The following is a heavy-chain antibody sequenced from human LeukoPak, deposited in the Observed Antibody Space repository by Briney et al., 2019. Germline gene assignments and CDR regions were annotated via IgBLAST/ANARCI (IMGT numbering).Heavy chain of an antibody. J-gene: IGHJ4*02. D-gene: IGHD3-10*01. V-gene: IGHV3-74*01. Sequence: GGPLRLSCTACGFLFTSHWMHWVPQVPGKGRVCVSRINGDGSGTNHADSVKGRFTISRDNAKNTLYLQMNSLRVEDTAVYYCARDRLYGSGSSDYWGQGTLVTVSS. CDR1: GFLFTSHW. CDR3: ARDRLYGSGSSDY. CDR2: INGDGSGT.